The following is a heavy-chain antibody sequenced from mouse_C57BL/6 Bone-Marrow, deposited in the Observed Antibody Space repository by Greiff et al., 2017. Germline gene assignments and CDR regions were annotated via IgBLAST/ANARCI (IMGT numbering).Heavy chain of an antibody. V-gene: IGHV5-6*01. D-gene: IGHD1-2*01. CDR3: ARLRNYGLFDY. CDR2: ISSGGSYT. J-gene: IGHJ2*01. CDR1: GFTFSSYG. Sequence: VQLQQSGGDLVKPGGSLKLSCAASGFTFSSYGMSWVRQTPDKRLEWVATISSGGSYTYYPDSVKGRFTISRDNAKNTLYLQMSSLKSEDTAMYYCARLRNYGLFDYWGQGTTLTVSS.